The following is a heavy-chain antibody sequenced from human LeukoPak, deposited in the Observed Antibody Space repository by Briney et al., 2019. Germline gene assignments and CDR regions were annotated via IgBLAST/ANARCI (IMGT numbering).Heavy chain of an antibody. CDR3: ARAGRGGDRYYYMDV. D-gene: IGHD2-21*01. Sequence: GGSLRLSCAPSVFTFSSYAMSWVRQAPGKGLEWVSAISGRGGSTYYADSVKGRFTISRDNYKNTLYLQMNSLRAEDTAVYYCARAGRGGDRYYYMDVWGKGTTVSVSS. J-gene: IGHJ6*03. CDR2: ISGRGGST. V-gene: IGHV3-23*01. CDR1: VFTFSSYA.